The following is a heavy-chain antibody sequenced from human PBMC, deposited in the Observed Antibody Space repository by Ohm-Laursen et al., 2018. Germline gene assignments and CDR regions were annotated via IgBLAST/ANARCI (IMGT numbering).Heavy chain of an antibody. CDR1: GFTFSSYG. CDR3: AKSCGGDCYSGAFDI. CDR2: ISYDGSNK. V-gene: IGHV3-30*18. Sequence: RSLRLSCAASGFTFSSYGMHWVRQAPGKELEWVAVISYDGSNKYYADSVKGRFTISRDNSKNTLYLQMNSLRAEDTAVYYCAKSCGGDCYSGAFDIWGQGTMVTVSS. J-gene: IGHJ3*02. D-gene: IGHD2-21*02.